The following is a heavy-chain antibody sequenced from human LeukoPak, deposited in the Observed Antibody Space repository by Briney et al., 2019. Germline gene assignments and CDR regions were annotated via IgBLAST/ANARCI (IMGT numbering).Heavy chain of an antibody. J-gene: IGHJ5*02. V-gene: IGHV1-2*02. CDR3: ARVSTSGYRDWLDP. CDR1: GYTFADYY. Sequence: ASVKVSCKTSGYTFADYYIHWVRQAPGQGLEWMGWIYPKSGGTNSAQKFQGRVTMTRDTSISTAYMELSRLRFDDTAVYYCARVSTSGYRDWLDPWGQGTQVTVSS. D-gene: IGHD3-9*01. CDR2: IYPKSGGT.